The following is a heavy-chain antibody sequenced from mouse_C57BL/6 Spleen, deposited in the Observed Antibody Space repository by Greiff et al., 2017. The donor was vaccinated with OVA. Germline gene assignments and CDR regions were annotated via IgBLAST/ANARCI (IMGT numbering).Heavy chain of an antibody. V-gene: IGHV5-17*01. D-gene: IGHD1-1*01. CDR2: ISSGSSTI. CDR3: ARGGYGGYAMDY. J-gene: IGHJ4*01. CDR1: GFTFSDYG. Sequence: EVKLMESGGGLVKPGGSLKLSCAASGFTFSDYGMHWVRQAPEKGLEWVAYISSGSSTIYYADTVKGRFTISRDNAKNTLFLQMTSLRSEDTAMYYCARGGYGGYAMDYWGQGTSVTVSS.